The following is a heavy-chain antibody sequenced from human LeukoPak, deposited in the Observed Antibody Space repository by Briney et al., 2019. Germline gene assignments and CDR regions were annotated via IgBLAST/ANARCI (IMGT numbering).Heavy chain of an antibody. J-gene: IGHJ4*02. D-gene: IGHD1-26*01. Sequence: GASVKVSCKPSGYTFISYGISWVRQAPGQGLEWMGWISAYNGNTNYAQKFQGRVTMTTDTSTSTAYMELRSLRSDDTAVYYCARGEVGGSYGMAFDYWGQGTLVTVSS. V-gene: IGHV1-18*01. CDR1: GYTFISYG. CDR3: ARGEVGGSYGMAFDY. CDR2: ISAYNGNT.